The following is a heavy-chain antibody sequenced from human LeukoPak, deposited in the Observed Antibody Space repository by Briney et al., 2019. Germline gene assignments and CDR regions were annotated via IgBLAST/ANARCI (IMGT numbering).Heavy chain of an antibody. V-gene: IGHV1-69*13. Sequence: SVKVSCKASGGTFSSYAISWVRQAPGQGLEWMGGIIPIFGTANYAQKFQGRVTITADESTSTAYMELRRLRSDDTAVYYWARGLAIFGVGDAFDIWGQGTMVTVSS. D-gene: IGHD3-3*01. CDR2: IIPIFGTA. CDR1: GGTFSSYA. J-gene: IGHJ3*02. CDR3: ARGLAIFGVGDAFDI.